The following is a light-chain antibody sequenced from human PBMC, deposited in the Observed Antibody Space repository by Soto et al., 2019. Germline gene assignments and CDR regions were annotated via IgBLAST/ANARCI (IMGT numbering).Light chain of an antibody. CDR2: EVN. CDR1: SSDVGAYNS. V-gene: IGLV2-8*01. J-gene: IGLJ2*01. CDR3: SSYAGTKNLV. Sequence: QSVLTQPPSASGSPGQSVTISCTGTSSDVGAYNSVSWYQQHPGKAPKLVIYEVNKRPSGVPDRFSASKSDNTASLTVSGLQAEDEADYYCSSYAGTKNLVFGGGTKVTVL.